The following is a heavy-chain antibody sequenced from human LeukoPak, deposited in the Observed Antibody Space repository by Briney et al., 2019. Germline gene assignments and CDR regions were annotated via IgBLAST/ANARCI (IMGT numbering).Heavy chain of an antibody. D-gene: IGHD2-21*02. CDR1: GYTFTGYY. CDR2: INPNSGGT. CDR3: ARDGGDGCYYYGMDV. Sequence: GASVKVSCKASGYTFTGYYMHWVRQAPGQGLEWMGWINPNSGGTNYAQKFQGWVTMTRDTSISTAYMELSRLRSDDTAVYYCARDGGDGCYYYGMDVWGQGTTVTVSS. J-gene: IGHJ6*02. V-gene: IGHV1-2*04.